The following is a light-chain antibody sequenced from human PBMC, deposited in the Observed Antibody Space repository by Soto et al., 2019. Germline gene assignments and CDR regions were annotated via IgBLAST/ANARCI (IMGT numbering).Light chain of an antibody. CDR2: GAS. CDR1: QSVSNF. CDR3: QQYTNWPSWT. V-gene: IGKV3-15*01. J-gene: IGKJ1*01. Sequence: EKVMTQSPATLSMSPGERATLSCRASQSVSNFLAWYQQKPGQAPRLLLYGASTRATGIPARFSGSWSGTEFTLTISILQSEDFAVYYCQQYTNWPSWTFGQGTKVEVK.